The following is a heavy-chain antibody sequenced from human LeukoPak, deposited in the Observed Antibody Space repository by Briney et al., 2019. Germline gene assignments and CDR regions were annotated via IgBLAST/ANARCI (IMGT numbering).Heavy chain of an antibody. D-gene: IGHD2/OR15-2a*01. Sequence: PGGSLRLSCAASGFTFSSYAMSWVRQAPGKGLEWVSAISCSGGSTYYADSVKGRLTISSENANTPLYLPMNSLRAEDTAVYYCAKRFLWGQGTLVTVSS. CDR3: AKRFL. CDR1: GFTFSSYA. J-gene: IGHJ4*02. V-gene: IGHV3-23*01. CDR2: ISCSGGST.